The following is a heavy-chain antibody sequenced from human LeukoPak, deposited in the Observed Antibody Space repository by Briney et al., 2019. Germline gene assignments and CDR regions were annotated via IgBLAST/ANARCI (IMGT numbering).Heavy chain of an antibody. CDR1: GGSFSGYY. CDR3: ARDPAMTFNWFDP. V-gene: IGHV4-34*01. CDR2: IDHSGST. Sequence: SETLSLTCAVYGGSFSGYYWSWIRQPPGKGLEWIGEIDHSGSTNYNPSLKSRVTISVDTSKNQFSLKLSSVTAADTAVYYCARDPAMTFNWFDPWGQGTLVTVSS. D-gene: IGHD2-21*02. J-gene: IGHJ5*02.